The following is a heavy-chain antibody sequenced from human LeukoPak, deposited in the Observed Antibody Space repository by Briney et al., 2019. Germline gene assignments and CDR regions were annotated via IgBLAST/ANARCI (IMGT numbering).Heavy chain of an antibody. CDR3: ARAPMDEDYYYGMDV. J-gene: IGHJ6*02. CDR2: IYYSGST. D-gene: IGHD3/OR15-3a*01. Sequence: SETLSLTCTVSGGSISSSSYYWGWIRQPPGKGLEWIGSIYYSGSTYYNPSLKSRVTISVDTSKNQFSLKLSSVTAADTAVYYCARAPMDEDYYYGMDVWGQGTTVTVSS. V-gene: IGHV4-39*07. CDR1: GGSISSSSYY.